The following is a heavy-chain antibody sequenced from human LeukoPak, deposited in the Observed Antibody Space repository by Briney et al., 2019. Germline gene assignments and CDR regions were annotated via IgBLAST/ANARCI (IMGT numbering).Heavy chain of an antibody. CDR1: GFIFSDYI. CDR2: ISSSGGTI. J-gene: IGHJ1*01. Sequence: PGGSLRLSCAASGFIFSDYIINWVRQAPGKGLEWISYISSSGGTIYYADSVKGRFTISRDNAKNSLYLQMNSLRAEDTAVYYCASPPDGGYQLLYPHFQHWGQGTLVTVSS. CDR3: ASPPDGGYQLLYPHFQH. V-gene: IGHV3-48*04. D-gene: IGHD2-2*02.